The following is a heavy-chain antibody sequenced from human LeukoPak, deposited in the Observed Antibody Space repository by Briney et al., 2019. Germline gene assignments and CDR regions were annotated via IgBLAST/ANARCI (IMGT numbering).Heavy chain of an antibody. CDR3: ARSTMMRVGYDFGHAFDI. Sequence: GESLKISCKGSGYSFTSYWIGWVRQMPGKGLEWMGIIYPGDSDTRYSPSFQGQVTISADKSISTAYLQWSSLKASDTAMYYCARSTMMRVGYDFGHAFDIWGQGTMVTVSS. V-gene: IGHV5-51*01. J-gene: IGHJ3*02. D-gene: IGHD5-12*01. CDR2: IYPGDSDT. CDR1: GYSFTSYW.